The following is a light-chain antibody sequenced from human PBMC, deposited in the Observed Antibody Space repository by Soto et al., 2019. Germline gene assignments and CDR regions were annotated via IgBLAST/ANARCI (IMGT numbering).Light chain of an antibody. CDR3: QQSFTTPYT. V-gene: IGKV1-39*01. CDR1: QSITNY. J-gene: IGKJ2*01. Sequence: DIPMTQSPSSLSASVGDRITITCRASQSITNYLNWYQHKPGKAPKLLIYAASSLQSGVPSRFSGGGSGTDFTLTITSLQPEDFTTYYCQQSFTTPYTFGQGTKLEI. CDR2: AAS.